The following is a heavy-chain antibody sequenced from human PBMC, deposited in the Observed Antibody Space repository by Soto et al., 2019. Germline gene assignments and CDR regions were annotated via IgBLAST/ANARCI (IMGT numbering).Heavy chain of an antibody. CDR1: GFTFSSFG. J-gene: IGHJ4*02. CDR3: AKDRGWRSADLDY. V-gene: IGHV3-30*18. CDR2: ISYDGSKK. Sequence: GGSLRLSCAASGFTFSSFGMHWVRQVPGKGLEWVALISYDGSKKYYADSVKGRFTISRDKSKNTLYLQMNSLRVEDTAVYYCAKDRGWRSADLDYWGQGTLVTV. D-gene: IGHD3-10*01.